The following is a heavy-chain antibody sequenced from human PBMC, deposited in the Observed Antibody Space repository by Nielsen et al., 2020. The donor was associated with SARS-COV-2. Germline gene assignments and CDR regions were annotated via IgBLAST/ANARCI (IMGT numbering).Heavy chain of an antibody. CDR3: ARDLNQYDFGMDV. V-gene: IGHV1-24*01. CDR2: FDPEDGET. D-gene: IGHD2-8*01. Sequence: ASVKVSCKASGYTFTSHYIHWVRQAPGKGLEWMGGFDPEDGETIYAQKFQGRVTMTEDTSTDTAYMELSSLRSEDTAVYYCARDLNQYDFGMDVWGQGTTVSVSS. CDR1: GYTFTSHY. J-gene: IGHJ6*02.